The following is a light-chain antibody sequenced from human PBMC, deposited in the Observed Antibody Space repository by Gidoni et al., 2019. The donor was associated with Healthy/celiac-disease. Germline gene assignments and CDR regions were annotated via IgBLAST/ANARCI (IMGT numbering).Light chain of an antibody. CDR2: YKSDSDK. Sequence: QAVLTQPSSLSASPGASASLTCTLRSGINVGTYRIYWYQQKPGSPPQYLLRYKSDSDKQQGSGVPSRFSGSKDASANAGILLISGLQSEDEADYYCMIWHSSAWVFGGGTKLNVX. CDR3: MIWHSSAWV. V-gene: IGLV5-45*03. J-gene: IGLJ3*02. CDR1: SGINVGTYR.